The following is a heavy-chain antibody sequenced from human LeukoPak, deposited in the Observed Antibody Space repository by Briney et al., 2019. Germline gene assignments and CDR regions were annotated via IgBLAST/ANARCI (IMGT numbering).Heavy chain of an antibody. CDR1: GFILSSYQ. CDR3: ARKNDYDSSGYHNWFDP. D-gene: IGHD3-22*01. V-gene: IGHV3-48*02. J-gene: IGHJ5*02. CDR2: ISSSSTTI. Sequence: PGGALRLCCAPSGFILSSYQMNWVRQAPGKGLGWVSYISSSSTTIYYSDSVKGRFTISRDNAKNSLYLQMNSLRDEDTAVYYCARKNDYDSSGYHNWFDPWGQGTLVTVSS.